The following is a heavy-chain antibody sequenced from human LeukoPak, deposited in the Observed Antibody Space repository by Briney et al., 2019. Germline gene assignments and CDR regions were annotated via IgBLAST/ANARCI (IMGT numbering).Heavy chain of an antibody. CDR2: MKGDGTKK. Sequence: PGGSLRLSCAVSGFTFTDYWMIWVRQAPGKGLEWVANMKGDGTKKNYVDSVKGRFAISGDSATNAVYLQLTSLRADDTAVYYCARDTSPYIGTVWSDAFDIWGQGTMVTVSS. CDR3: ARDTSPYIGTVWSDAFDI. D-gene: IGHD6-13*01. CDR1: GFTFTDYW. V-gene: IGHV3-7*01. J-gene: IGHJ3*02.